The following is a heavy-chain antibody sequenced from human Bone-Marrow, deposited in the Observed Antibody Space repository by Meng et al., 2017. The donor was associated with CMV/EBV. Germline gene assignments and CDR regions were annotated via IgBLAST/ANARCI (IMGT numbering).Heavy chain of an antibody. CDR3: ARDFSSSWDGFQDY. CDR1: GFTFDSYS. CDR2: ISYDGSNK. V-gene: IGHV3-30*03. D-gene: IGHD6-13*01. Sequence: GESLKISCAASGFTFDSYSMNWVRQAPGKGLEWVAVISYDGSNKYYADSVKGRFTISRDNSKNTLYLQMNSLRAEDTAVYYCARDFSSSWDGFQDYWGQGTLVTVSS. J-gene: IGHJ4*02.